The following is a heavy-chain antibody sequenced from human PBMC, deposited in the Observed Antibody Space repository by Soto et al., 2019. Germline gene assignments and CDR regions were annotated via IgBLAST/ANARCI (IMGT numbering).Heavy chain of an antibody. CDR1: GFTFSSYG. J-gene: IGHJ6*02. CDR2: IWYDGSNK. V-gene: IGHV3-33*01. Sequence: PGGSLRLSCAASGFTFSSYGMHWVRQAPGKGLEWVAVIWYDGSNKYYADSVKGRFTISRDNSKNTLYLQMNSLRAEDTAVYYCARGNDFSYYYYYYGMDVWGQGTTVTVSS. D-gene: IGHD3-3*01. CDR3: ARGNDFSYYYYYYGMDV.